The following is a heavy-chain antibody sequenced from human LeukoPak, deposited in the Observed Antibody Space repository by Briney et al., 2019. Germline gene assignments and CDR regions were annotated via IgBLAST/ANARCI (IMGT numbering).Heavy chain of an antibody. CDR2: INPNSGGT. J-gene: IGHJ4*02. Sequence: ASVKVSCKASGYTFTGYYMHWVRQAPGQGLEWMGWINPNSGGTNYAQKFQGRVTMTRDTSISTAYMELSRLRSDDMAVYYCARGNYYDSSGYSLRFDYWGQGTLVTVSS. CDR3: ARGNYYDSSGYSLRFDY. V-gene: IGHV1-2*02. D-gene: IGHD3-22*01. CDR1: GYTFTGYY.